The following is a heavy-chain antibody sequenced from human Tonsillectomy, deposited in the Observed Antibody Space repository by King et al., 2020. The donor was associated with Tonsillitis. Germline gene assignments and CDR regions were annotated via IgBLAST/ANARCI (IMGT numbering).Heavy chain of an antibody. Sequence: QLVQSGAEVKEPGESLRISCKGSGYGVTGYWIAWVRQIPDQGLEWMGIIYPGDSDTRYSPSFEGQVTISADRSTNTAFLHWSSLKASDTAMYYCARSEDVDIDMLGGLFDFGGQGTMVIVSS. V-gene: IGHV5-51*01. CDR1: GYGVTGYW. CDR3: ARSEDVDIDMLGGLFDF. D-gene: IGHD5-12*01. J-gene: IGHJ3*01. CDR2: IYPGDSDT.